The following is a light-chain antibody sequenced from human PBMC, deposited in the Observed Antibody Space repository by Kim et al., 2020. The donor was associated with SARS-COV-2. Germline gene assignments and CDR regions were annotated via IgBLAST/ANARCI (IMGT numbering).Light chain of an antibody. V-gene: IGLV2-14*03. CDR1: RSDVGGYNY. J-gene: IGLJ2*01. CDR2: DVS. CDR3: SSYTSSSTDVV. Sequence: QSITISCTGTRSDVGGYNYVSWYQQHPGKAPKLMIYDVSNRPSGVSNRFSGSKSGNTASLTISGLQAEDEADYYCSSYTSSSTDVVFGGGTQLTVL.